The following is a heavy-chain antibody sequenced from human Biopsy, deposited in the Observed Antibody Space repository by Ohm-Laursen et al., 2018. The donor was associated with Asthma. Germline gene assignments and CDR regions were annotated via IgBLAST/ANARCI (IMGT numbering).Heavy chain of an antibody. CDR3: ARTFHFWSPYHAEHYQL. CDR2: IKHDGSEK. J-gene: IGHJ1*01. Sequence: SLRLSCAASGFTFGDYWMSWVRQVSGKGLEWAANIKHDGSEKNHVDSLKGRFTISRDNAKNSLYLQMNSLRAEDTAVYYCARTFHFWSPYHAEHYQLWGQGTLVTVSS. D-gene: IGHD3-3*02. V-gene: IGHV3-7*01. CDR1: GFTFGDYW.